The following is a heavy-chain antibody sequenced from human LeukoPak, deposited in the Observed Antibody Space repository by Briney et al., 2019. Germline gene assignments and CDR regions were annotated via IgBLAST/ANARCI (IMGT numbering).Heavy chain of an antibody. D-gene: IGHD2-2*01. CDR3: ARDQGGVVVPAVYYYYGMDV. Sequence: SETLSLTCTVSGGSISSGGYYWSWIRQHPGKGLECIGYIYYSGSTYYNPSLKSRVTISVDTSKNQFSLKLSSVTAADTAVYYCARDQGGVVVPAVYYYYGMDVWGQGTTVTVSS. J-gene: IGHJ6*02. CDR2: IYYSGST. V-gene: IGHV4-31*03. CDR1: GGSISSGGYY.